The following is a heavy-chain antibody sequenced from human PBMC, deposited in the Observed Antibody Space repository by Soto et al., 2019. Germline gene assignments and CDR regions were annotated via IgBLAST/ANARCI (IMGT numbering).Heavy chain of an antibody. J-gene: IGHJ4*02. CDR1: GYRFTSYW. Sequence: GESLKISCKGSGYRFTSYWFGWVRQMPGKGLEWMGIIYPGDSDTRYNPSFQGQVTISADKSISTAYLQWSSLKASDTAMYYCATLDTAEIQTAAYWGQGTLVTVSS. CDR2: IYPGDSDT. D-gene: IGHD2-15*01. CDR3: ATLDTAEIQTAAY. V-gene: IGHV5-51*01.